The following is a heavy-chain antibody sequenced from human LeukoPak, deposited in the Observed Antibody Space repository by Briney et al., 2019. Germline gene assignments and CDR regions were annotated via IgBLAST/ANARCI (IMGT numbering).Heavy chain of an antibody. D-gene: IGHD3-16*01. CDR2: IKHSGSS. Sequence: PSDTLSLTCAVYGGSFREYYWTWIRQPPGEGLEGIGEIKHSGSSNYNQSLHSRVATSVDTSKNKFSPNVSSVTAAATAVYYCARGGRVSWFDPWGQGTLVTASP. J-gene: IGHJ5*02. CDR3: ARGGRVSWFDP. CDR1: GGSFREYY. V-gene: IGHV4-34*01.